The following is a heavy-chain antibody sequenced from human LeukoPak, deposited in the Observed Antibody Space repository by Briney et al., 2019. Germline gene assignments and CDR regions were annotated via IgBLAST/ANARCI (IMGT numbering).Heavy chain of an antibody. V-gene: IGHV3-23*01. Sequence: GGSLRLSCAASGFTFSSYAMSWVRQAPGEGLEWVSAISGSGDSTYYADSVKGRFTISRDNSKNTLYLQMNSLRAEDTAVYYCAQTSYSYGFSYFDYWGQGTLVTVSS. J-gene: IGHJ4*02. D-gene: IGHD5-18*01. CDR1: GFTFSSYA. CDR2: ISGSGDST. CDR3: AQTSYSYGFSYFDY.